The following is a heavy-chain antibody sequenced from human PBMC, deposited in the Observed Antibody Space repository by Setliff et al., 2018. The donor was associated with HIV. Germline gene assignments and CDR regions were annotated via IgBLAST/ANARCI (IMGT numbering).Heavy chain of an antibody. V-gene: IGHV3-20*04. CDR3: TNKPESFNSFEV. CDR1: GFTFSSYA. CDR2: ISWNGDST. Sequence: GGSLRLSCAASGFTFSSYAITWVRQAPGKGLEWICGISWNGDSTNYADSVKGRFTISRDNAKNSLFLEMTNLRAEDTAFYYCTNKPESFNSFEVWGQGTVVTVSS. J-gene: IGHJ3*01.